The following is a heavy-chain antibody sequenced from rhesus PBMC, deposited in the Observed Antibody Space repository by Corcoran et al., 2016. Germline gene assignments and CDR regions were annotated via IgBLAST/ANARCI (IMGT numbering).Heavy chain of an antibody. V-gene: IGHV4-122*02. Sequence: QVQLQESGPGLVKPSETLSLTCAVSGGSISSGYYYWSCIRQPPGKGLEWIGYITYSGSTSYNPSLKSRVTISSDPSKHQFSLKLSSVTAADTAVYYCARYGVIAAAGDSWGQGVVVTVSS. CDR2: ITYSGST. CDR1: GGSISSGYYY. J-gene: IGHJ6*01. D-gene: IGHD6-25*01. CDR3: ARYGVIAAAGDS.